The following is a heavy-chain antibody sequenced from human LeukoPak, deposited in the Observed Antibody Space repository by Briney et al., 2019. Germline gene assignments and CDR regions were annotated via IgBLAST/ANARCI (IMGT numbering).Heavy chain of an antibody. V-gene: IGHV1-2*02. D-gene: IGHD3-22*01. Sequence: ASVKVSCKASGYIFSGFYIHWVRQAPGQGLEWMGWINPTSGGTNYAQKLQGRVTMTTDTSTSTAYMELRSLRSDDTAVYYCARGPGGRRGYYPLEDSYYYYYMDVWGKGTTVTVSS. J-gene: IGHJ6*03. CDR3: ARGPGGRRGYYPLEDSYYYYYMDV. CDR2: INPTSGGT. CDR1: GYIFSGFY.